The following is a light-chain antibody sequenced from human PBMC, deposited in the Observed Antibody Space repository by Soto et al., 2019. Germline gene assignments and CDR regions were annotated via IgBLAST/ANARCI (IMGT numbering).Light chain of an antibody. Sequence: QSALTQPRSVSGAPGQSGTISCTGTSSNVGGYNYVSWYQQHPGKVPKLLIYDVSKRPSGVPDRFSGSKSGNTASLTISGLQVEDEADYYCCSYEGIYTSYVFGPGTKLTVL. CDR2: DVS. CDR1: SSNVGGYNY. J-gene: IGLJ1*01. CDR3: CSYEGIYTSYV. V-gene: IGLV2-11*01.